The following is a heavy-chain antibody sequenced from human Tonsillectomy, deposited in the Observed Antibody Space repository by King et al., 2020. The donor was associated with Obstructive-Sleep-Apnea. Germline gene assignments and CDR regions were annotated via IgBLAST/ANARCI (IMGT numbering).Heavy chain of an antibody. J-gene: IGHJ6*02. D-gene: IGHD3-10*01. Sequence: QLVQSGGGVVQPGRSLRLSCAASGFTFSSYGMHWVLQAPGKGLEWVADIWYDGRTKYYKDSVKGRFTISKDNSKNTLYLQMNRLRAEDTAVYYCVKRSVTGFYYYGMDVWGQGTTVTVSS. CDR3: VKRSVTGFYYYGMDV. CDR1: GFTFSSYG. CDR2: IWYDGRTK. V-gene: IGHV3-33*06.